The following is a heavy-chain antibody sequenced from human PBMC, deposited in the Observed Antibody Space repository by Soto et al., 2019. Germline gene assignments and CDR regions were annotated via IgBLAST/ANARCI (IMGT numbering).Heavy chain of an antibody. D-gene: IGHD1-26*01. Sequence: EVQLVESGGGLVKPGDSLRLSCAVSEFTFSSYTMSWVRQAPGKGLEWVSTISGGSTYIYYADSLKGRFTISRDNAKNSLSLQMISLRVDDTAVYYCARSPSWSKREFDYWGQGTVVTVSS. J-gene: IGHJ4*02. CDR3: ARSPSWSKREFDY. CDR2: ISGGSTYI. V-gene: IGHV3-21*01. CDR1: EFTFSSYT.